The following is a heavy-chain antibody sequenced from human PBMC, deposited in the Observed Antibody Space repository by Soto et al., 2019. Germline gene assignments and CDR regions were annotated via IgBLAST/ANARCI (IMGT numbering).Heavy chain of an antibody. CDR1: GFTFSNYD. Sequence: PGGSLRLSCATSGFTFSNYDVHWVRQAPGKGLEWVALISYDGSNKYYADSVKGRFTISRDNSKNTLYLQMNSLRAEDTAVYYCAREYVWGSYRYSFDNWGQGTLVTVSS. CDR3: AREYVWGSYRYSFDN. D-gene: IGHD3-16*02. J-gene: IGHJ4*02. V-gene: IGHV3-30-3*01. CDR2: ISYDGSNK.